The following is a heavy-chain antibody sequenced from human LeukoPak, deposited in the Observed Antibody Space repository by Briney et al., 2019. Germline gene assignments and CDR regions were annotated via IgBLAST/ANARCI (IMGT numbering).Heavy chain of an antibody. CDR3: ARRGYGGNSGDY. Sequence: GESLQISCKGSGYIFTNYWIGWVRQMPGKGLEWMGIISPGDSDTRYRPSFQGQVTISADNSISTAYLQWSSVKASDTAMYYCARRGYGGNSGDYWGQGTLVSVSS. J-gene: IGHJ4*02. CDR1: GYIFTNYW. V-gene: IGHV5-51*01. CDR2: ISPGDSDT. D-gene: IGHD4-23*01.